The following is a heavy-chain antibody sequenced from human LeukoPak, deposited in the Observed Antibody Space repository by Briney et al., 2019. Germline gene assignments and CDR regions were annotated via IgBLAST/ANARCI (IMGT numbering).Heavy chain of an antibody. CDR2: VYYTGTT. J-gene: IGHJ6*03. Sequence: SETLSLTCTVSGGSISAHYWSWIRQPPGKGLEYIGDVYYTGTTNYNPSLKSRVTMSVDTSKNQCALRLTSVTAADTALYYCAKFGTYPVHVSYSYYYMDVWGKGTTVTVSS. CDR3: AKFGTYPVHVSYSYYYMDV. D-gene: IGHD1-26*01. V-gene: IGHV4-59*11. CDR1: GGSISAHY.